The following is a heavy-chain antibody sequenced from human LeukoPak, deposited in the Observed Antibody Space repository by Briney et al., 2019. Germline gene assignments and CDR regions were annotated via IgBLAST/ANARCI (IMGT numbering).Heavy chain of an antibody. D-gene: IGHD3-10*01. CDR3: ERGRGNYYGSGGYHYFDY. CDR2: IYYSGST. CDR1: GGSISTYY. Sequence: SETLSLTCTVSGGSISTYYWSWIRQPPGKGLEWIGYIYYSGSTNYNPSLKSRVTISVDTSKNQFSLKLSSVTAADTAVYYCERGRGNYYGSGGYHYFDYWGQGTLVTVSS. J-gene: IGHJ4*02. V-gene: IGHV4-59*12.